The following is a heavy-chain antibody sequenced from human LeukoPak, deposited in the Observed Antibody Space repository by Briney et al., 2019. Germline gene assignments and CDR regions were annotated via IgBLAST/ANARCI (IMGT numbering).Heavy chain of an antibody. CDR3: ASTSGYCSGGNCYSAFDY. Sequence: SETLSLTCTVSGGSVSTYYWNWIRQPPGKGLEWIGYIYYSGSTNYNPSLRSRLTISVDTSNNQFSLKLSSVTAADTAVYYCASTSGYCSGGNCYSAFDYWGQGTLVTVSS. CDR1: GGSVSTYY. D-gene: IGHD2-15*01. V-gene: IGHV4-59*02. CDR2: IYYSGST. J-gene: IGHJ4*02.